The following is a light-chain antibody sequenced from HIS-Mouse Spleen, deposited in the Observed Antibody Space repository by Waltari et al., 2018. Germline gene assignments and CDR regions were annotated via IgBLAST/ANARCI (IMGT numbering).Light chain of an antibody. Sequence: QSALTQPASVSGSPGQSITISCTGTSRDVGGYNLVAWYQQHPGKAPKLMIYEGSKRPSGVSNRFSCSKSGNTASLTISGLQAEDEADYYCCSYAGSSTLVFGGGTKLTVL. CDR1: SRDVGGYNL. CDR3: CSYAGSSTLV. J-gene: IGLJ3*02. V-gene: IGLV2-23*01. CDR2: EGS.